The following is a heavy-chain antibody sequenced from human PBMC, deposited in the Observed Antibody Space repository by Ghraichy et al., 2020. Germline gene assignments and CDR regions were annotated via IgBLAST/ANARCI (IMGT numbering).Heavy chain of an antibody. CDR1: GGSFSGYY. D-gene: IGHD4-23*01. CDR3: ARKRWYYYGMDV. Sequence: SQTLSLTCAVYGGSFSGYYWSWIRQPPGKGLEWIGEINHSGSTNYNPSLKSRVTISVDTSKNQFSLKLSSVTAADTAVYYCARKRWYYYGMDVWGQGTTVTVSS. J-gene: IGHJ6*02. CDR2: INHSGST. V-gene: IGHV4-34*01.